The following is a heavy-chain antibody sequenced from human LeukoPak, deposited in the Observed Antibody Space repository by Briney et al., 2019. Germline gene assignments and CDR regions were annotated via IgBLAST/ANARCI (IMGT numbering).Heavy chain of an antibody. Sequence: ASVKVSCKASGYTFTGYYMHWVRQAPGQGLEWMGLINPNSGGTNYAQKFQGRVTMTRDTSISTAYMELSRLRSDDTAVYYCARDDGHYDSSGYDYWGQGTLVTVSS. J-gene: IGHJ4*02. V-gene: IGHV1-2*02. CDR3: ARDDGHYDSSGYDY. CDR1: GYTFTGYY. CDR2: INPNSGGT. D-gene: IGHD3-22*01.